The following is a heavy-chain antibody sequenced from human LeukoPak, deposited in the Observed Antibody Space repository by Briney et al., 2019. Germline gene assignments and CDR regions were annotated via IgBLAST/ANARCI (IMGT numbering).Heavy chain of an antibody. CDR2: ISYDGSNK. D-gene: IGHD3-9*01. CDR1: GFTFSSYA. V-gene: IGHV3-30-3*01. J-gene: IGHJ2*01. Sequence: GRSLRLSCAASGFTFSSYAMHWVRQAPGKGLEWVAVISYDGSNKYYADSVKGRFTISRDNSKKMLYLQMNSLTTEDTAVYYCARVGTIFWVNWYFDLWGRGTLVTVSS. CDR3: ARVGTIFWVNWYFDL.